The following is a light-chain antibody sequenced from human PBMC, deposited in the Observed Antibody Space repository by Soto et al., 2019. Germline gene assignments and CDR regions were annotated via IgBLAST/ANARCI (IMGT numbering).Light chain of an antibody. V-gene: IGKV3-20*01. CDR1: QSVSSGF. CDR3: QQYGSSIYT. J-gene: IGKJ2*01. Sequence: EIVLTQSPGTLSLSPGERATLSCRASQSVSSGFLGWYQQKPGQAPRLLIYGASSRATGIPDRFSGSGSGTDFNLTISRLEPEDFAVYYCQQYGSSIYTFGPGTKLDIK. CDR2: GAS.